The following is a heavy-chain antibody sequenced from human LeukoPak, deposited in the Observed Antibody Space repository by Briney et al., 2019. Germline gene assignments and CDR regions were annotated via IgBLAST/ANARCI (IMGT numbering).Heavy chain of an antibody. CDR2: IYYSGNS. D-gene: IGHD6-25*01. CDR3: ARDRSGMNKRDRAFDI. Sequence: PSETLSLTCTVSGGSISSYYWSWIRQPPGKRLEWVGSIYYSGNSNYNPSLKSRVTISVGTSKNQFSLKLSSVTAADTAVYYCARDRSGMNKRDRAFDIWGQGTMVTVSS. V-gene: IGHV4-59*01. J-gene: IGHJ3*02. CDR1: GGSISSYY.